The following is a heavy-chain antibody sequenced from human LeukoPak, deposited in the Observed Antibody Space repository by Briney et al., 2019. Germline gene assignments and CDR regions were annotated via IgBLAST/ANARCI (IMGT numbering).Heavy chain of an antibody. CDR1: GGSISSSSYY. D-gene: IGHD2-15*01. CDR2: ISYSGST. Sequence: SETLSLTCSVSGGSISSSSYYWGWIRQPPGKGLEWIGNISYSGSTYYNPSLKSRVTISVDTSKNQFSLRLSSVTAADTAVFDXXXXXXXCSGGSXXXYLDIWGQGTMVTVSS. V-gene: IGHV4-39*01. J-gene: IGHJ3*02. CDR3: XXXXXXCSGGSXXXYLDI.